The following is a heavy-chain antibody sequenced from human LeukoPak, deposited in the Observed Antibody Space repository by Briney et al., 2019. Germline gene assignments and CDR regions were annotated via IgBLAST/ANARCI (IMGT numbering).Heavy chain of an antibody. D-gene: IGHD6-19*01. CDR1: GGSFSGYY. V-gene: IGHV4-34*01. J-gene: IGHJ6*03. CDR3: ARESGWPSYYYYYMDV. CDR2: INHSGST. Sequence: KTSETLSLTCAVYGGSFSGYYWSWIRQPPGKGLEWIGEINHSGSTNYNPSLKSRVTISVDTSKNQFSLKLSSVTAADTAVYYCARESGWPSYYYYYMDVWGKGTTVTVSS.